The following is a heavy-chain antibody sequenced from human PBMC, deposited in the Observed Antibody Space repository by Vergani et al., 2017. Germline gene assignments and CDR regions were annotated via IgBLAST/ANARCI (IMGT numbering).Heavy chain of an antibody. CDR2: IYYSGST. CDR1: GGSISSSSYY. J-gene: IGHJ2*01. D-gene: IGHD5-24*01. V-gene: IGHV4-39*01. Sequence: QLQLQESGPGLVKPSETLSLTCTVSGGSISSSSYYWGWIRQPPGKGLEWIGSIYYSGSTYYNPSLKSRVTISVDTSKNQFSLKLSSVTAADTAVYYCARHLIRDGYNLWGRGTLVTVSS. CDR3: ARHLIRDGYNL.